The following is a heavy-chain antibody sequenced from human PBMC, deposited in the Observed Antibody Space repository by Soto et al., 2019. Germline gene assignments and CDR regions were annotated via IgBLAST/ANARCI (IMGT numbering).Heavy chain of an antibody. D-gene: IGHD3-16*01. CDR3: AGLSEVPWGEYYYEY. V-gene: IGHV4-59*01. CDR2: IYYSGST. Sequence: PXDHLSRTFLFSVGSISSYNWSCIRHPPGTGLEWIGYIYYSGSTNYNPSLKSRVTISVDTSKNQFSLKLSTVTAADTAVYYCAGLSEVPWGEYYYEYLGQGTLGNVAS. J-gene: IGHJ1*01. CDR1: VGSISSYN.